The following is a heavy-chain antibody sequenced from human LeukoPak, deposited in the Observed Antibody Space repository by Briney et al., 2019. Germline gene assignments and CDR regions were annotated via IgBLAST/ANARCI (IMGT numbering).Heavy chain of an antibody. Sequence: GGSLRLSCAASGFTFSSYGMHWVRQPPGKGLEWVAFIRYDGSDKYYVDSVKGRFTISRDNSKNTLYLQMNSLRAEDTAVYYCAKDAYYGSGSHYYYYMDVWGKGTTVTISS. D-gene: IGHD3-10*01. CDR1: GFTFSSYG. V-gene: IGHV3-30*02. CDR3: AKDAYYGSGSHYYYYMDV. J-gene: IGHJ6*03. CDR2: IRYDGSDK.